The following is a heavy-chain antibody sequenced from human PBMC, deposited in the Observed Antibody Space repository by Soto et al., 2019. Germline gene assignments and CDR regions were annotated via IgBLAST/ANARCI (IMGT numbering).Heavy chain of an antibody. J-gene: IGHJ4*02. CDR2: IYYRGST. CDR3: ARIRYRLVIDY. CDR1: GGSTSRSSYY. Sequence: QLQLQESGPGLVKPSDTLSLTCTVSGGSTSRSSYYCGWIRQPPRKGLEWIGSIYYRGSTYYHPSLKMRVTIYVDTANSQFPRKLTSVTAVKTAVYCCARIRYRLVIDYWGQRTLVTVS. V-gene: IGHV4-39*01. D-gene: IGHD3-16*02.